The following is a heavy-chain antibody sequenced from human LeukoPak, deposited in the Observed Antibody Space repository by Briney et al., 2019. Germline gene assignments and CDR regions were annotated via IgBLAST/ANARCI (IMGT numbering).Heavy chain of an antibody. D-gene: IGHD3-10*01. J-gene: IGHJ4*02. CDR3: ARHDYDSGSYYKD. CDR2: IYYSGST. Sequence: SETLSLTCTVSGGSISYYYWSWIRQPPGKGLEWIGYIYYSGSTKYNPSLKSRVTISVDTSKSLCSLKLFSVTAADTAVYYCARHDYDSGSYYKDWGQGTLVTVSS. CDR1: GGSISYYY. V-gene: IGHV4-59*08.